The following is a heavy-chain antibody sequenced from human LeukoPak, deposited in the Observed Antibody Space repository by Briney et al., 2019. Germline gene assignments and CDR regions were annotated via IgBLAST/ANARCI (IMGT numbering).Heavy chain of an antibody. CDR2: ISDSGSA. D-gene: IGHD5-12*01. Sequence: SETLSLTCTVSGGSISNYYWTWIRKPPVKRLEWVGHISDSGSANYNPSLKSRVTISGDTSKNQVSLNLGSVTAADTAVYYCATDKGYHYYWGQGTLVTVAS. CDR3: ATDKGYHYY. CDR1: GGSISNYY. J-gene: IGHJ4*02. V-gene: IGHV4-59*01.